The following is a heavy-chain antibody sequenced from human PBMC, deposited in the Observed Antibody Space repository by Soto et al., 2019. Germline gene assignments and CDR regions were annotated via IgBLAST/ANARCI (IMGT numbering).Heavy chain of an antibody. CDR2: ITPSSGGT. CDR1: GYTFTSYY. CDR3: ARSVSTQTAPIDY. V-gene: IGHV1-46*01. D-gene: IGHD4-17*01. Sequence: GASVKVSCKASGYTFTSYYLHWLRQARGQGLEWMGIITPSSGGTRFSQRFQDRVTMTRDTSTGTIYMDLRGLTFEGTAVYYCARSVSTQTAPIDYWGQGTLDIVSS. J-gene: IGHJ4*02.